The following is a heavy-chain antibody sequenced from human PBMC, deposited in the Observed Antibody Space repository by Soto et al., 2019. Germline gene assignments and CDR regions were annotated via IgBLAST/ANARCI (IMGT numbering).Heavy chain of an antibody. CDR1: GDSISSKDYY. CDR2: IYYSGST. Sequence: QVQLQESCPGLVKPSQTLSLTCTVSGDSISSKDYYWTWIRQHPGEGLEWIGYIYYSGSTYYRPSLRSRVLISLYTSKKQFSLRLSSVTAADTAVYYCARDTGAARAFDIWGQGTMVTVSS. V-gene: IGHV4-31*03. J-gene: IGHJ3*02. CDR3: ARDTGAARAFDI. D-gene: IGHD6-6*01.